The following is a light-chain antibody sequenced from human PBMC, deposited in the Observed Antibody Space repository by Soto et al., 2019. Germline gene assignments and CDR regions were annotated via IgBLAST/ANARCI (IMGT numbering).Light chain of an antibody. V-gene: IGKV3-20*01. CDR1: QSVSNNY. CDR2: GAS. Sequence: EIVLTQSPGTLSLSPGEGATLSCRASQSVSNNYLAWYQQKPGQAPRLLISGASSRAAGIPDRFSGSGSGTEFTLTISRLESADFAVYYCQCYGSSPPHTFGQGTKLEIK. CDR3: QCYGSSPPHT. J-gene: IGKJ2*01.